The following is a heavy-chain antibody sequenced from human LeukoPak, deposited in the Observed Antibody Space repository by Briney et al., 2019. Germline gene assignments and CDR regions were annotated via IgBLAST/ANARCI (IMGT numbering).Heavy chain of an antibody. CDR3: ARVGWAAAGTDY. Sequence: GASVTVSCTASGYTFTGYYMHWVRQAPGQGLEWMGWINPNSGGTNYAQKFQGRVTMTRDTSISTAYMELSRLRSDDTAVYYCARVGWAAAGTDYWGQGTLVTVSS. CDR2: INPNSGGT. CDR1: GYTFTGYY. J-gene: IGHJ4*02. D-gene: IGHD6-13*01. V-gene: IGHV1-2*02.